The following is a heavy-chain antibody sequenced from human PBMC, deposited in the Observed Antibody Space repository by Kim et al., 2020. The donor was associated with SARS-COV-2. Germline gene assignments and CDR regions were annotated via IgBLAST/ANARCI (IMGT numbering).Heavy chain of an antibody. J-gene: IGHJ6*02. Sequence: SVKVSCKASGGTFSSYAISWVRQAPGQGLEWMGGIIPIFGTANYAQKYQGRVTITADESTSTAYMELSSLRSEDTAVYYCARDRGYCSGGSCYDYYYGMDVWGQGTTVTVSS. CDR3: ARDRGYCSGGSCYDYYYGMDV. V-gene: IGHV1-69*13. CDR2: IIPIFGTA. CDR1: GGTFSSYA. D-gene: IGHD2-15*01.